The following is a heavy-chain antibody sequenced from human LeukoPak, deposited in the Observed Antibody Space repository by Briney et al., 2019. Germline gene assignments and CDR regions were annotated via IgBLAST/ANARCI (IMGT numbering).Heavy chain of an antibody. D-gene: IGHD5-24*01. Sequence: GGSLRLSCAAPGFTFSSYAMNWVRQAPGKGLEWVSAISGSGGSTYYADSVKGRFTISRDNARNSLYLQMNSLRAEDTAVYYCARETRVRWTDYWGQGILVTVSS. V-gene: IGHV3-23*01. CDR1: GFTFSSYA. CDR2: ISGSGGST. J-gene: IGHJ4*02. CDR3: ARETRVRWTDY.